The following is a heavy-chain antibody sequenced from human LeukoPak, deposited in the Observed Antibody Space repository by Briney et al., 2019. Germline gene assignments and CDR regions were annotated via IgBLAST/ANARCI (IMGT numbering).Heavy chain of an antibody. V-gene: IGHV3-30-3*01. D-gene: IGHD1-26*01. CDR3: AKVDSGSYRQVGAFDI. CDR1: GITFSTYA. CDR2: ISDDGSNK. J-gene: IGHJ3*02. Sequence: PGRSLRLSCAVSGITFSTYAMHWVRQAPGKGLEWVAVISDDGSNKYYADSVKGRFTISGDKSQNTLYLQMNSLRTEDTAVYYCAKVDSGSYRQVGAFDIWGQGTMVTVSS.